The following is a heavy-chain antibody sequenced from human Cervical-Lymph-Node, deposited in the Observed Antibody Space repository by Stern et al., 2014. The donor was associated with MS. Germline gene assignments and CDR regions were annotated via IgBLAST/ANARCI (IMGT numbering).Heavy chain of an antibody. CDR1: GG. D-gene: IGHD3-10*01. Sequence: VQLVESGADVKKPGSSVRVSCKTSGGISWLRQAPGQGLEWMGGIIPFAGTANYAQTFQGRLTITADTSTNTTYMELSSLRPADTAVDYCARGAGDNWYDPWGQGTLVSVSS. CDR2: IIPFAGTA. CDR3: ARGAGDNWYDP. J-gene: IGHJ5*02. V-gene: IGHV1-69*06.